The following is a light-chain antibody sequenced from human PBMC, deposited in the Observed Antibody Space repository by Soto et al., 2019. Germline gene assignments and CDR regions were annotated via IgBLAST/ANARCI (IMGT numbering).Light chain of an antibody. Sequence: EIVLTQSPGTLSLSPGERATLSCRASQSFSSSYLAWYQQKPGQAPRLLIYGASSRATGIPDRFSGSGSGTDSTLTISRLEPEDFAVYYCQQYGSSPFTFGPGTKVDIK. CDR1: QSFSSSY. CDR2: GAS. J-gene: IGKJ3*01. V-gene: IGKV3-20*01. CDR3: QQYGSSPFT.